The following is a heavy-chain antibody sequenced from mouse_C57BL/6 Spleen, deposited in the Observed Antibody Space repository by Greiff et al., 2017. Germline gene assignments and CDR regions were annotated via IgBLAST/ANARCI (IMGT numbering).Heavy chain of an antibody. V-gene: IGHV1-50*01. J-gene: IGHJ4*01. D-gene: IGHD1-1*02. CDR2: IDPSDSYT. CDR3: ARIDGA. Sequence: QVQLKQPGAELVKPGASVKLSCKASGYTFTSYWMQWVKQRPGQGLEWIGEIDPSDSYTNYNQKFKGKATLTVDTSSSTAYMQLSSLTSEDSAVYYCARIDGAWGQGTSVTVSS. CDR1: GYTFTSYW.